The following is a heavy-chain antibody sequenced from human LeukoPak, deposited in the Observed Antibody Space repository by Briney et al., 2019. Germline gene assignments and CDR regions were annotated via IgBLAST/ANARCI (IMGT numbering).Heavy chain of an antibody. CDR1: GFTFSDYW. D-gene: IGHD6-6*01. CDR3: ARDTIAAPGDLDY. Sequence: GGSLRLSCAAPGFTFSDYWMHWVRQAPGKGLVWVSLINNDGSTTTYADSVKGRFTISRDNAKNTLYLQMNSLRAEDTAVYYCARDTIAAPGDLDYWGQGTLVTVSS. J-gene: IGHJ4*02. V-gene: IGHV3-74*01. CDR2: INNDGSTT.